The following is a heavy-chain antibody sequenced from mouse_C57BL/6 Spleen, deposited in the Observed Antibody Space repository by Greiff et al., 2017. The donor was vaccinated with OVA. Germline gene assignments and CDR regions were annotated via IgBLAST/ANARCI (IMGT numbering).Heavy chain of an antibody. CDR3: ARSTGYYYAMDY. D-gene: IGHD4-1*01. CDR1: GYAFSSYW. J-gene: IGHJ4*01. V-gene: IGHV1-80*01. CDR2: IYPGDGDT. Sequence: VKLVESGAELVKPGASVKISCKASGYAFSSYWMNWVKQRPGKGLEWIGQIYPGDGDTNYNGKFKGKATLTADKSSSTAYMQLSSLTSEDSAVYFCARSTGYYYAMDYWGQGTSVTVSS.